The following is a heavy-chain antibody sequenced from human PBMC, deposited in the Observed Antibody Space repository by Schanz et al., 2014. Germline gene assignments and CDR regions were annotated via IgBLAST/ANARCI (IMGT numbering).Heavy chain of an antibody. Sequence: EVQLVESGGGLVQPGGSLRLSCTASGFTFSDYWMSWVRQAPGKGPEWVANIKHDGSVKDYVDSVEGRFTISRDNAKRSLCLQMNSLRVEDTAVYYCAKQHIVRGVIYLNWCDSWGQGTLVTVSS. CDR3: AKQHIVRGVIYLNWCDS. CDR2: IKHDGSVK. D-gene: IGHD3-10*01. J-gene: IGHJ5*01. V-gene: IGHV3-7*02. CDR1: GFTFSDYW.